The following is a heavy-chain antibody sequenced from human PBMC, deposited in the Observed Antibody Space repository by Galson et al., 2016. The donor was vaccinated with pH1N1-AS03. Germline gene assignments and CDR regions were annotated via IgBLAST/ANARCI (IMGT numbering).Heavy chain of an antibody. CDR3: AQDRVNGIDATTGWFAP. CDR2: VRHDGNNQ. V-gene: IGHV3-30*02. CDR1: GFTFSSYG. D-gene: IGHD4-17*01. J-gene: IGHJ5*02. Sequence: SLRLSCAASGFTFSSYGMHWVRQAPGKGLEWLTFVRHDGNNQYYADSVKGRFTVSRDNSKNTLSLQMDSLRPEDTAIYYCAQDRVNGIDATTGWFAPWGQGVRVTVSS.